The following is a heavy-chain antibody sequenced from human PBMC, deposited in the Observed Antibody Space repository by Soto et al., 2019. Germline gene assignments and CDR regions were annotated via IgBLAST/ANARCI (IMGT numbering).Heavy chain of an antibody. CDR2: INHSGST. Sequence: PSETLSLTCAVYGGYFSDYYWSWIRQSPGKGLEWIGEINHSGSTNYNPSLKSRVIISVDTSKNQFSLKLSSVTAADTAVYYCARGDYGGNSDDYWGRGTLVTVSS. V-gene: IGHV4-34*01. D-gene: IGHD4-17*01. CDR3: ARGDYGGNSDDY. J-gene: IGHJ4*02. CDR1: GGYFSDYY.